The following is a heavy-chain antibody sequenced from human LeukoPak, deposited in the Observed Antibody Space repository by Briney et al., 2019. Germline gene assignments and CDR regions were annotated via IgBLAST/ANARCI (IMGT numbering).Heavy chain of an antibody. Sequence: SETVSLPWCVSGVSISSLDWSWIRQLQEKGLEWIGYIYYSGITNYNPSLKSRVTISVDTPKNQFSLKLSSVTAADTAVYYCARVVVRGYYYDMDVWGQGTTVTVSS. CDR3: ARVVVRGYYYDMDV. CDR2: IYYSGIT. D-gene: IGHD3-10*01. CDR1: GVSISSLD. J-gene: IGHJ6*02. V-gene: IGHV4-59*01.